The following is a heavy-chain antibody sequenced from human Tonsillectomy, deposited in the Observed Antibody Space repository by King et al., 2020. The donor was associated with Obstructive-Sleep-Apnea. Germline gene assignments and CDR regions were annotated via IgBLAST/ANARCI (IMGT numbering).Heavy chain of an antibody. CDR2: IWYDGSNK. CDR3: ARGYHTYGSGSYANFDY. J-gene: IGHJ4*02. D-gene: IGHD3-10*01. V-gene: IGHV3-33*01. Sequence: VQLVESGGGVVQPGRSLRLSCAASGFIISSYGMHWVRQAPGKGLEWVAVIWYDGSNKYYADSVKGRFTISRDNSKNTLYLQMNSLRAEDTAVYYCARGYHTYGSGSYANFDYWGQGTLVTVSS. CDR1: GFIISSYG.